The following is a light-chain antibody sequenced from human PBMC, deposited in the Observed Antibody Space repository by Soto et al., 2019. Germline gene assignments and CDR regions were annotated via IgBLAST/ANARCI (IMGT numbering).Light chain of an antibody. CDR3: NSYTSSSTYV. Sequence: QSVLTQPASVSGSPGQSIAISCTGTSSDVGNYNYVSWYQQHQGKAPKLMINDVSNRPSGVYNSFSGSKSGNTAYLTISGLQPEDEADYYCNSYTSSSTYVFGTGTKVTVL. CDR2: DVS. J-gene: IGLJ1*01. V-gene: IGLV2-14*03. CDR1: SSDVGNYNY.